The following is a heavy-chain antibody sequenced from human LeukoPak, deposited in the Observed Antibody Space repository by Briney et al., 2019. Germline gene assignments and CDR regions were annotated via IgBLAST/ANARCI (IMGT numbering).Heavy chain of an antibody. J-gene: IGHJ4*02. V-gene: IGHV3-7*04. Sequence: AGGSLRLSCVASGFPFSSCWMTWVRQAPGKGLEWVANIKQDGSKKSYVDSVKGRFTISRDNAKNSLYLQMNSLRAEDTAIYCCTRVGYIDEGIDYWGQGTLVTVSS. CDR3: TRVGYIDEGIDY. D-gene: IGHD5-24*01. CDR1: GFPFSSCW. CDR2: IKQDGSKK.